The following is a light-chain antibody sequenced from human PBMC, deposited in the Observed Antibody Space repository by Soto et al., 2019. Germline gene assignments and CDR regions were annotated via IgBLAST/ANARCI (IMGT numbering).Light chain of an antibody. CDR3: GSSTGTLYV. CDR1: SGDVGVYKF. Sequence: QSWVAQPASMSWSPGQASTISCTGTSGDVGVYKFVSWYQQHPGKAPKLIIYEVSNRPSGVSSRFSGSMSGNTASLTISGLQAEDEADYYCGSSTGTLYVFGTGTKVTVL. V-gene: IGLV2-14*01. J-gene: IGLJ1*01. CDR2: EVS.